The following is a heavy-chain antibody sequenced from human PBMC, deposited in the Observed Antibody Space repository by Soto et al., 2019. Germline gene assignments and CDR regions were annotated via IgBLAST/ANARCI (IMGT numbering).Heavy chain of an antibody. CDR3: AAGYSGAGYFDL. J-gene: IGHJ2*01. Sequence: QVQLVQSGAEVKKPGASVKVSCKASGYTFTSYGISWVRQAPGQGLEWMGWISAYNGNTNYAQKLQDRVTMTKDTSTSTVYMELRILRSDDTAVYYCAAGYSGAGYFDLWGRGTLVTVSS. V-gene: IGHV1-18*01. CDR1: GYTFTSYG. CDR2: ISAYNGNT. D-gene: IGHD6-25*01.